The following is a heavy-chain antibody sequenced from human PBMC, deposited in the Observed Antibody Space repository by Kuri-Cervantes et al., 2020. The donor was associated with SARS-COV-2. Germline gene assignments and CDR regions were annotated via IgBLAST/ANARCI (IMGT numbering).Heavy chain of an antibody. V-gene: IGHV1-8*03. CDR3: ASGSIAAAGTLPSFDY. D-gene: IGHD6-13*01. J-gene: IGHJ4*02. CDR1: GYTFTSYD. Sequence: ASVKVSCKASGYTFTSYDINWVRQATGQGLEWMGWMNPNSGNTGYAQKFQGRVTITRNTSISTAYMELSSLRSEDTAVYYCASGSIAAAGTLPSFDYWGQGTLVTVSS. CDR2: MNPNSGNT.